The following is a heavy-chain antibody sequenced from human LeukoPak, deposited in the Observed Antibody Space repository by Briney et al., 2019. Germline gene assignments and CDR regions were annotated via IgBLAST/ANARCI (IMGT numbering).Heavy chain of an antibody. CDR2: ISSSSSYI. CDR3: ARGYSNYGYVFDI. D-gene: IGHD4-11*01. Sequence: GGSLRLSCAPSGFTSSSYSMSWVRPAPGKGLDWVSSISSSSSYIYSADSVKGRFTISRDNAKNSLYLQMNSLRAEDTALYYCARGYSNYGYVFDIWGQGTTVTVSS. CDR1: GFTSSSYS. J-gene: IGHJ3*02. V-gene: IGHV3-21*01.